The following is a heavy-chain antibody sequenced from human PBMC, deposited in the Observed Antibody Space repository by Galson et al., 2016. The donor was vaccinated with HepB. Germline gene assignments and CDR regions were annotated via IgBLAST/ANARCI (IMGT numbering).Heavy chain of an antibody. CDR3: ATWDNGGLRITGKEGP. Sequence: SLRLSCAASGFTFHDYAMHWVRQAPGKGLEWVSGITWNSVNIAYADSVKGRFTMTRDTSISTAYMELSRLRSDDTAVYYCATWDNGGLRITGKEGPWGQGTLVTVSS. V-gene: IGHV3-9*01. CDR1: GFTFHDYA. CDR2: ITWNSVNI. J-gene: IGHJ5*02. D-gene: IGHD1-20*01.